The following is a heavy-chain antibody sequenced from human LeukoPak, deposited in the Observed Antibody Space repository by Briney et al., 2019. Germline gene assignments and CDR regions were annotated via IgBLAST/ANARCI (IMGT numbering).Heavy chain of an antibody. V-gene: IGHV4-39*07. J-gene: IGHJ4*02. CDR3: ARQAGGTSGPFDY. CDR1: GGSVTSGTYH. Sequence: SETLSLTCSVSGGSVTSGTYHWGWIRQPPGKGLEWIGSVYFDGGTHYKPSLQSRVTISVDTSKNQFSLRLSSVTAADTALYYCARQAGGTSGPFDYWGQGTLVTVSS. D-gene: IGHD4-23*01. CDR2: VYFDGGT.